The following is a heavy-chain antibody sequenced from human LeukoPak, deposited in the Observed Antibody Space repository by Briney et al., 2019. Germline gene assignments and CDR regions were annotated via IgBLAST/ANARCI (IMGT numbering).Heavy chain of an antibody. CDR3: ARASGYSSGWPIDY. V-gene: IGHV3-74*01. J-gene: IGHJ4*02. D-gene: IGHD6-19*01. CDR1: GFXFSNYW. CDR2: IKSDGSKT. Sequence: GESLRLSCAASGFXFSNYWIHWVRQAPGKGLVWVSRIKSDGSKTNYADSVKGRFTISRDNAKNTLYVQMNSLRAEDTAVYYCARASGYSSGWPIDYWGQGTLVTVSS.